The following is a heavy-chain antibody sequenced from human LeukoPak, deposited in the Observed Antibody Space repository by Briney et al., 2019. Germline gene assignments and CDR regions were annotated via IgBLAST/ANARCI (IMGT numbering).Heavy chain of an antibody. CDR2: ISGSGGST. D-gene: IGHD3-22*01. J-gene: IGHJ4*02. V-gene: IGHV3-23*01. Sequence: GASLRLSCAASGFTFSSYAMSWVRQAPGKGLEWVSAISGSGGSTYYADSVKGRFTTSRDNSKNTLYLQMNSLRAEDTAVYYCAKDSNGSGYYLYYFDYWGQGTLVTVSS. CDR1: GFTFSSYA. CDR3: AKDSNGSGYYLYYFDY.